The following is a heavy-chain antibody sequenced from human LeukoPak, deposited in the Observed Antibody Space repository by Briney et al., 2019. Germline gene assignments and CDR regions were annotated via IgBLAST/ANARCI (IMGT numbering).Heavy chain of an antibody. J-gene: IGHJ4*02. CDR2: ISGSSDRI. D-gene: IGHD4-17*01. CDR3: ASGGHTVTTLSY. Sequence: GGSLRLSCAASGFTFSNSAMTWVRQVPGKGLQWVSAISGSSDRIYYADSVKGRFTISRDNAKNSLYLQMNSLRAEDTAVYYCASGGHTVTTLSYWGQGTLVTVSS. V-gene: IGHV3-23*01. CDR1: GFTFSNSA.